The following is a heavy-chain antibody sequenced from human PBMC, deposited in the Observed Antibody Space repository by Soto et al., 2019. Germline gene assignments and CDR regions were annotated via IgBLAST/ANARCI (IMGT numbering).Heavy chain of an antibody. J-gene: IGHJ5*02. CDR2: IFHSGST. D-gene: IGHD2-15*01. CDR1: RAFINSGGFY. CDR3: VRGGIAGHWFDP. Sequence: QVQLQESGPGLVKPSQTLSLTCSVSRAFINSGGFYYSWIRQPPGKGLEWLGSIFHSGSTLYNPSLRGRRSLSADTSRNQFSLHLTSVTAADTAVYYCVRGGIAGHWFDPWGQGILVTVSS. V-gene: IGHV4-31*03.